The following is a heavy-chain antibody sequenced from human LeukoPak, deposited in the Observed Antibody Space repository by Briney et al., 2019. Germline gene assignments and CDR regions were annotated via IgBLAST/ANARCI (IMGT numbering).Heavy chain of an antibody. CDR1: GGSISSGSYY. CDR3: ARGDCSSTSCSWGP. CDR2: IYTSGST. V-gene: IGHV4-61*02. D-gene: IGHD2-2*01. Sequence: PSETLSLTCTVSGGSISSGSYYWSWIRQPAGKGLEWIGRIYTSGSTNYNPSLKSRVTISVGTSKNQFSLKLSSVTAADTAVYYCARGDCSSTSCSWGPWGQGTLVTVSS. J-gene: IGHJ5*02.